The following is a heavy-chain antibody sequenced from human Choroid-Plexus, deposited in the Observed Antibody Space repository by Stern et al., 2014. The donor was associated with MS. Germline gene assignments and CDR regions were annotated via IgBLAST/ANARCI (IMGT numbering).Heavy chain of an antibody. CDR3: AKDRQYLTYFFDH. CDR2: VSYGGSNK. Sequence: VQLVESAGGVVQPGRPLRLSCVASGFTFGRSAMHWVRQAPGKGLEWMAGVSYGGSNKYYADSVKGRFTISRDNSQNTLYMQMSSLRPEDTAVYYCAKDRQYLTYFFDHWGQGSLVTVSS. D-gene: IGHD2/OR15-2a*01. J-gene: IGHJ5*02. CDR1: GFTFGRSA. V-gene: IGHV3-30*18.